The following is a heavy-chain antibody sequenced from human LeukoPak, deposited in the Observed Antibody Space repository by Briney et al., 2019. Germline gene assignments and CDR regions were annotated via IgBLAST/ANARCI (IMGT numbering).Heavy chain of an antibody. J-gene: IGHJ4*02. CDR2: INPNSGGT. CDR3: AREIVVVPAVSGDY. Sequence: ASVKVSCKTSGGTFNNSAISWVRQAPGQGLEWMGWINPNSGGTNYAQKFQGRVTMTRDTSISTAYMELSRLRSDDTAVYYCAREIVVVPAVSGDYWGQGTLVTVSS. CDR1: GGTFNNSA. D-gene: IGHD2-2*01. V-gene: IGHV1-2*02.